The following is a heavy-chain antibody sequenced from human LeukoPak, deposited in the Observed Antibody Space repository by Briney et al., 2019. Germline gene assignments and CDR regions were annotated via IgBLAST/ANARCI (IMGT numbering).Heavy chain of an antibody. D-gene: IGHD6-13*01. J-gene: IGHJ6*02. CDR2: INHSGST. CDR1: GGSISSGGYY. V-gene: IGHV4-39*07. Sequence: SETLSLTCTVSGGSISSGGYYWSWIRQPPGKGLEWIGEINHSGSTNYNPSLKSRVTISVDTSKNQFSLKLSSVTAADTAVYYCARKEVGSFYYGMDVWGQGTTVTVSS. CDR3: ARKEVGSFYYGMDV.